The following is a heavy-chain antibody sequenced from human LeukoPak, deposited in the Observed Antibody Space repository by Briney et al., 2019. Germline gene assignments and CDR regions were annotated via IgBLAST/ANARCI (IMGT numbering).Heavy chain of an antibody. D-gene: IGHD3-10*01. V-gene: IGHV1-69*04. CDR1: GGTFSSHG. CDR2: IIPILGIK. J-gene: IGHJ4*02. Sequence: ASVRVSCKASGGTFSSHGINWVRQAPGQGLEWMGRIIPILGIKDYAQKFQGRVTITADKSTSTAYMELSSLRSEDTAVYYCARDKGWDGSGNYPFDDWGQGTLVTVSS. CDR3: ARDKGWDGSGNYPFDD.